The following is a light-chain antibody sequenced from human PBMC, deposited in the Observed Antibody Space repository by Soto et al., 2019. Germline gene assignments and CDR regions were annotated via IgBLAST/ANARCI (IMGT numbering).Light chain of an antibody. J-gene: IGKJ3*01. Sequence: DSQMTQSPSSLSASVGDRVTITCRARQDISNFLVWFQQKPGKVPNLLIYGASTLQSGVPSRFSGSGSGTDFSLTIRRVQPEDVATYFCQKYTSAPCTFGPGTTVYIK. CDR2: GAS. CDR1: QDISNF. CDR3: QKYTSAPCT. V-gene: IGKV1-27*01.